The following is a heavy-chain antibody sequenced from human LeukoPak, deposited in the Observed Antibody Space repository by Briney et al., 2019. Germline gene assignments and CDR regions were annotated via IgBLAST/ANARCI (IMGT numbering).Heavy chain of an antibody. Sequence: GGSLRLSCAASGFTFSSYEMNWVRQAPGKGLEWVSYISSSGSTIYSADSVKGRFTTSRDNAKNSLYLQMNSLRAEDTAVYYCARDGSGWYDYWGQGILVTVSS. CDR3: ARDGSGWYDY. CDR1: GFTFSSYE. D-gene: IGHD6-19*01. J-gene: IGHJ4*02. CDR2: ISSSGSTI. V-gene: IGHV3-48*03.